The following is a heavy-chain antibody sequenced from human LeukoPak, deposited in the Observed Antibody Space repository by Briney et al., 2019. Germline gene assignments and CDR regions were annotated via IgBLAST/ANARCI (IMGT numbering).Heavy chain of an antibody. V-gene: IGHV6-1*01. D-gene: IGHD3-22*01. CDR3: SRNYDRSGYYYLDVFDI. Sequence: SQTLSLTCAISLESVSSNSAAWNWIRQSPSRGLEWLGRTYYRSKWYNDYAVSVKSRIIINSDTSKNQFSLQLNSVTPEDTAVYYCSRNYDRSGYYYLDVFDIWGRGTVVTVSS. CDR2: TYYRSKWYN. CDR1: LESVSSNSAA. J-gene: IGHJ3*02.